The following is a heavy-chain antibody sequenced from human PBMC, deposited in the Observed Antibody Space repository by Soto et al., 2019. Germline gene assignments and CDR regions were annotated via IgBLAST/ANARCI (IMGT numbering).Heavy chain of an antibody. D-gene: IGHD6-19*01. V-gene: IGHV3-33*01. CDR1: GFTFSIYG. CDR2: IWYDGSNK. Sequence: PGGSLRLSCAASGFTFSIYGMHWFRRAPGKGLEWVAVIWYDGSNKYYADSVKGRFTISRDNSKNTLYLQMNSLRAEDTAVYYCASAVAGTLGLFDIWGQGTMVTVSS. J-gene: IGHJ3*02. CDR3: ASAVAGTLGLFDI.